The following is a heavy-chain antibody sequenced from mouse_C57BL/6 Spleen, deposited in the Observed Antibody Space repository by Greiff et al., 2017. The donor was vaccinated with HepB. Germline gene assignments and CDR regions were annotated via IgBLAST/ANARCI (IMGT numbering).Heavy chain of an antibody. V-gene: IGHV1-76*01. J-gene: IGHJ2*01. CDR2: IYPGSGNT. CDR3: ARKYYFDY. Sequence: LVESGAELVRPGASVKLSCKASGYTFTDYYINWVKQRPGQGLEWIARIYPGSGNTYYNEKFKGKATLTAEKSSSTAYMQLSSLTSEDSAVYFCARKYYFDYWGQGTTLTVSS. CDR1: GYTFTDYY.